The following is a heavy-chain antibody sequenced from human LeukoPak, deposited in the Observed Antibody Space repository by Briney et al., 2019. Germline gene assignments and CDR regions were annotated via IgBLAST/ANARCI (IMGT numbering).Heavy chain of an antibody. CDR2: INPNRGGT. V-gene: IGHV1-2*02. Sequence: ASVNVSCKSSEYTFTRYYMHWVRQPPAQGLEGMGWINPNRGGTNYAQKFTGRVTMTRDTSISTAYMELSRLRFDDTAVYYCAREQAAAGLYWGQGTLVTVSS. CDR3: AREQAAAGLY. D-gene: IGHD6-13*01. J-gene: IGHJ4*02. CDR1: EYTFTRYY.